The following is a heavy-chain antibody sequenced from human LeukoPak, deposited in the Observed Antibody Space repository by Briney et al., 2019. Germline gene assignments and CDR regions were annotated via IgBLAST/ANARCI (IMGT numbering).Heavy chain of an antibody. Sequence: ASVKVSCKASGYTFTSYGISWVRQAPGQGLEWMGWISAYNGNTNYAQKLQGRVTMTTDTSTSTAYMELRSLRSDDTAVYHCSRDITMVRVCDPWGQGPLVNVSS. J-gene: IGHJ5*02. D-gene: IGHD3-10*01. CDR3: SRDITMVRVCDP. CDR1: GYTFTSYG. V-gene: IGHV1-18*01. CDR2: ISAYNGNT.